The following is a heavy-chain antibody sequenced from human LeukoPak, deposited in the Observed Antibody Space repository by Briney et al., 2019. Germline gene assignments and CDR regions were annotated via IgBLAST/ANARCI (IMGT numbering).Heavy chain of an antibody. Sequence: GASVKVSCKASGYTFTSYGISWVRQAPGQGLEWMGWISAYNGNTNYAQKLQGRVTMTTDTSTSTAYMELRSLRSDDTAVYYCARDRPMTYYCDSSGYYYLYWGQGTLVTVSS. J-gene: IGHJ4*02. CDR1: GYTFTSYG. CDR2: ISAYNGNT. D-gene: IGHD3-22*01. V-gene: IGHV1-18*01. CDR3: ARDRPMTYYCDSSGYYYLY.